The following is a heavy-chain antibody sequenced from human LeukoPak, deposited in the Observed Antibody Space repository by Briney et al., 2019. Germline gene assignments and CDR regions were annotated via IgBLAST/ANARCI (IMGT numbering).Heavy chain of an antibody. D-gene: IGHD6-6*01. CDR2: ISGSGGST. CDR3: AKSSIYSSSWYYFDY. CDR1: GFTFSSCA. V-gene: IGHV3-23*01. J-gene: IGHJ4*02. Sequence: PGGSLRLSCAASGFTFSSCAMSWVRQAPGKGLEWVSAISGSGGSTYYADSVKGRFTISRDNSQNTLYLQMNSLRAEDTAVYYCAKSSIYSSSWYYFDYWGQGTLVTVSS.